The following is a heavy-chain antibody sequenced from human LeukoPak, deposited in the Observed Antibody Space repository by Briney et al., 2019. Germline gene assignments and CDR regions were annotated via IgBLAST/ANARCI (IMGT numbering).Heavy chain of an antibody. CDR3: AAQITIQDY. CDR2: IYSGGST. D-gene: IGHD3-3*01. V-gene: IGHV3-66*02. Sequence: PGGSLRLSCGASGFTVSSNYMSWVRQAPGKGLEWVSVIYSGGSTYYADSVKGRFTISRDNSKNTLYLQMNSLRAEDTAVYYCAAQITIQDYWGQGTLVTVSS. CDR1: GFTVSSNY. J-gene: IGHJ4*02.